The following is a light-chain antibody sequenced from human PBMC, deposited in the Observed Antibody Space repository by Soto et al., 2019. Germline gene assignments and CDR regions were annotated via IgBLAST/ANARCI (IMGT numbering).Light chain of an antibody. CDR1: QTVDS. V-gene: IGKV3-11*01. CDR3: QQRGNWPPT. J-gene: IGKJ3*01. CDR2: DAS. Sequence: EIVLTQSPGTLSLSPGERAILSCRANQTVDSLAWYQQRPGQPPRLLIYDASNRATGSPARFSGSGSGTDFHLTVSSLEPEDFAVYYCQQRGNWPPTFGPGTNVDIK.